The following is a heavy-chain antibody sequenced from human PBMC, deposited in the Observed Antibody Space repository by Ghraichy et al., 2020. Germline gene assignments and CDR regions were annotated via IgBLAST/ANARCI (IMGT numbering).Heavy chain of an antibody. CDR2: IIGTTDT. D-gene: IGHD1-26*01. J-gene: IGHJ4*02. Sequence: GESLNISCSASGFVFMTYTLSWVRQSPGKGLEWVSSIIGTTDTYYADSVKGRFTISRDTSKNTLYLQLNNLRADDTATYYCAKDKVPDGLWEFYYWGPGTVVTVST. V-gene: IGHV3-23*01. CDR1: GFVFMTYT. CDR3: AKDKVPDGLWEFYY.